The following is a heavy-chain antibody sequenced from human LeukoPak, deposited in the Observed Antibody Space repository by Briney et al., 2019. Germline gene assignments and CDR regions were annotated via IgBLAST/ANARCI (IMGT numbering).Heavy chain of an antibody. CDR3: ARDPYSSGWYKDAFDI. D-gene: IGHD6-19*01. V-gene: IGHV3-74*01. CDR1: GFTFSSHW. J-gene: IGHJ3*02. CDR2: INSDGSSI. Sequence: GGSLRLSCAASGFTFSSHWMHWVRQAPGKGLVWVSRINSDGSSISYADSVKGRFTISRDNAQNSLFLQLNSLRAEDTAVYYCARDPYSSGWYKDAFDIWGQGTMVTVSS.